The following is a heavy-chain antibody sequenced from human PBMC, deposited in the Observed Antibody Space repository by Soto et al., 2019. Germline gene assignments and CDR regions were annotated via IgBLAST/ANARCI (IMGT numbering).Heavy chain of an antibody. CDR1: GGTFSSYA. J-gene: IGHJ5*02. Sequence: SVKVSCKASGGTFSSYAISWVRQAPGQGLEWMGGIIPIFGTANYAQKFQGRVTITADESTSTAYMELSSLRSEDTAVYYCAREYMVRGVSLTVNWFDPWGQGTLVTVSS. D-gene: IGHD3-10*01. V-gene: IGHV1-69*13. CDR2: IIPIFGTA. CDR3: AREYMVRGVSLTVNWFDP.